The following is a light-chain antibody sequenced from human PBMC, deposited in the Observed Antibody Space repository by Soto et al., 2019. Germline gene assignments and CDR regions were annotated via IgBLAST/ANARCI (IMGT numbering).Light chain of an antibody. CDR3: QQYNNWPPMYT. CDR1: QSVSSN. CDR2: GAS. V-gene: IGKV3-15*01. Sequence: EIVMTQSPATLSVSPGERATLSCRASQSVSSNLAWYQQIPGPAPRLLIHGASTRATGIPARFSGSGSGTEFTLTISSLQSEDSAVYYCQQYNNWPPMYTFGQGTKLEIK. J-gene: IGKJ2*01.